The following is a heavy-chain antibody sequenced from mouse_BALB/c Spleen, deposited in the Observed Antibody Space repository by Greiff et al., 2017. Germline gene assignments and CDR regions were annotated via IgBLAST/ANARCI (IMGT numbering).Heavy chain of an antibody. V-gene: IGHV1-87*01. CDR3: ARSPPRGFDY. CDR2: IYPGDGDT. J-gene: IGHJ2*01. CDR1: GYTFTSYW. Sequence: VKLVESGAELARPGASVKLSCKASGYTFTSYWMQWVKQRPGQGLEWIGAIYPGDGDTRYTQKFKGKATLTADKSSSTAYMQLSSLASEDSAVYYCARSPPRGFDYWGQGTTLTVSS.